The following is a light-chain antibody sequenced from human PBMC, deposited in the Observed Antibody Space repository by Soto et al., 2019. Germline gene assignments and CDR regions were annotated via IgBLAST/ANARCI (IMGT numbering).Light chain of an antibody. V-gene: IGLV2-14*01. Sequence: QSLLTQPASVSGSPGQSITISCTGTSSDVGRYEYVSWYQQHQGKAPILIIYEVTNRASGISNRFSGSKSGITASLTISGLQADDEAEYFCISYKTDDTFVFGTGTKVTVL. CDR2: EVT. CDR1: SSDVGRYEY. CDR3: ISYKTDDTFV. J-gene: IGLJ1*01.